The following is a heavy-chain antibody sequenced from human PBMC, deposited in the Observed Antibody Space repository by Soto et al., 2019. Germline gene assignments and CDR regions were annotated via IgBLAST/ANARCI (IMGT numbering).Heavy chain of an antibody. V-gene: IGHV3-23*01. D-gene: IGHD3-22*01. CDR3: ARRLEAGYYFAY. CDR1: GFNFSSYA. CDR2: ITTSGDRS. J-gene: IGHJ4*02. Sequence: EVQLLESGGRLIQPGGSLRLSCAASGFNFSSYAMSWIRQAPGKGPEWVAGITTSGDRSGYADSVKGRFTVSRDNSQTRMYLRLNRLRVGDTAIYYCARRLEAGYYFAYWGQGTLVTASS.